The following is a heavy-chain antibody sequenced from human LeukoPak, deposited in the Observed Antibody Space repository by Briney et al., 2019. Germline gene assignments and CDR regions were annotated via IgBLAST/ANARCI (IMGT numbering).Heavy chain of an antibody. J-gene: IGHJ3*02. Sequence: GGSLRLSCAASGFTFSSYAMHWVRQAPGKGLEWVAVISHDGSNKYYADSVKGRFTISRDNSKNTLYLQMNSLRAEDTAVYYCARAVTGDAFDIWGQGTMVTVSS. CDR2: ISHDGSNK. CDR1: GFTFSSYA. V-gene: IGHV3-30-3*01. CDR3: ARAVTGDAFDI. D-gene: IGHD4-11*01.